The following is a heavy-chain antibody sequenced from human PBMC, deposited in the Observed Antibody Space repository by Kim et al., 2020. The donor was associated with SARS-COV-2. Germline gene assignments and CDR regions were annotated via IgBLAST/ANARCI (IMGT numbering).Heavy chain of an antibody. CDR3: ASWDGAAAGREDI. D-gene: IGHD6-13*01. Sequence: SETLSLTCAVYGGSFSGYYWSWIRQPPGKGLEWIWEINHSGSTNYNPSLKSRVTISVDTSKNQFSLKLSSVTAADTAVYYCASWDGAAAGREDIWGQGTMVTVSS. CDR1: GGSFSGYY. V-gene: IGHV4-34*01. J-gene: IGHJ3*02. CDR2: INHSGST.